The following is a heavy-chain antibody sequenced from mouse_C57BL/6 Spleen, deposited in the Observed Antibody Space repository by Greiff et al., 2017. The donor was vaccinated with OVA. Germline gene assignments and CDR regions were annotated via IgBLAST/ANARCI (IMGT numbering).Heavy chain of an antibody. CDR1: GYTFTSYW. CDR2: IHPNSGST. D-gene: IGHD3-1*01. J-gene: IGHJ2*01. Sequence: VQLQQPGAELVKPGASVKLSCKASGYTFTSYWMHWVKQRPGQGLEWIGMIHPNSGSTNYNEKFKSKATLTVDKSSSTAYMQLSSLTSEDSAVYYCARSGPSYYFDYWGQGTTLTVSS. CDR3: ARSGPSYYFDY. V-gene: IGHV1-64*01.